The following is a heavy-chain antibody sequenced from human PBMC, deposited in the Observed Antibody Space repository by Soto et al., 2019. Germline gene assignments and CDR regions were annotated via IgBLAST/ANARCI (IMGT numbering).Heavy chain of an antibody. CDR3: ARGWAVAGTAGLGWFDP. D-gene: IGHD6-19*01. J-gene: IGHJ5*02. CDR1: GFTFSSYA. Sequence: QVQLVESGGGVVQPGRSLRLSCAASGFTFSSYAMHWVRQAAGKGLEWVAVISYDGSNKYYADSVKGRFTISRDNSKNTLYLQMNSLRAEDTAVYYCARGWAVAGTAGLGWFDPWGQGTLVTVSS. CDR2: ISYDGSNK. V-gene: IGHV3-30-3*01.